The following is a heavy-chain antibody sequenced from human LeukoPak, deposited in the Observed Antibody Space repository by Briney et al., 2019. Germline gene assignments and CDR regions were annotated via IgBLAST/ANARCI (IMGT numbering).Heavy chain of an antibody. V-gene: IGHV3-11*04. D-gene: IGHD3-10*02. J-gene: IGHJ6*04. CDR1: GFIFSDYY. CDR3: AELGITMIGGV. CDR2: MSSSGRTI. Sequence: GGSLRLSCAASGFIFSDYYMSWIRQAPGKGLEWVSYMSSSGRTIYYADSVKGRFTISRDNAKNSLYLQMNSLRAEDTAVYYCAELGITMIGGVWGKGTTVTISS.